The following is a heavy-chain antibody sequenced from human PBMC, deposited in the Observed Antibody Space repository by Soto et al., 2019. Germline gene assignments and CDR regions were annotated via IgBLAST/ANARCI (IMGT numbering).Heavy chain of an antibody. Sequence: QVQLVQSGAEVKHSGASMKVSCKASGYTFTSNYLHWIRQAPGQGREWMGTINPGIGSTTYAENFQGRVAMTRDTSTSTVHLELSSPRFEDTAVYYCARQYCTGTSCYPYFDYWGQGTLITVSS. CDR2: INPGIGST. CDR1: GYTFTSNY. CDR3: ARQYCTGTSCYPYFDY. J-gene: IGHJ4*02. V-gene: IGHV1-46*01. D-gene: IGHD2-2*01.